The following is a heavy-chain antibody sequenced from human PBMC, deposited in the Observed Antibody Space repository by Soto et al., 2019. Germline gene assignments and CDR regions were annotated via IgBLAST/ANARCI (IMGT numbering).Heavy chain of an antibody. D-gene: IGHD4-4*01. J-gene: IGHJ4*02. CDR2: IHYSGTT. Sequence: PSETLSLACSVSGGSISSGDYYWTWICQSPGRGLEWISYIHYSGTTHYNPSLKSRISMSIDTSKNQFSLNLKSVTAADTAVYYCARGLSTTIIRPNYYIDHWGQAALVTVSS. CDR1: GGSISSGDYY. V-gene: IGHV4-30-4*01. CDR3: ARGLSTTIIRPNYYIDH.